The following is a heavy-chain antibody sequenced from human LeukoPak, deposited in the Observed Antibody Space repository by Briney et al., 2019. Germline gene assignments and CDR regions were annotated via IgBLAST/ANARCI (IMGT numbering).Heavy chain of an antibody. V-gene: IGHV4-4*07. CDR1: GGSISSYY. Sequence: SETLSLTCTVSGGSISSYYWSWIRQPAGKGLEWIGRIYTSGSTNYNPSLKSRVTMSVDTSKNQLSLKLSSVTAADTAVYYCVREAVVTPGEIYFDYWGQGTLVTVSS. CDR3: VREAVVTPGEIYFDY. CDR2: IYTSGST. D-gene: IGHD4-23*01. J-gene: IGHJ4*02.